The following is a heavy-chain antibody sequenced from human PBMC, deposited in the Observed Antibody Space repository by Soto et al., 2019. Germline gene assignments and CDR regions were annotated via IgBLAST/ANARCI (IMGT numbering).Heavy chain of an antibody. CDR3: ARRPSKVVTMVRGVTGYFDY. V-gene: IGHV1-8*01. CDR2: MNPNSGNT. Sequence: ASVKVSCKASGYTFTSYDINWVRQATGQGLEWMGWMNPNSGNTGYAQKFQGRVTMTRNTSISTAYMELSSLRSEDTAVYYCARRPSKVVTMVRGVTGYFDYWGQGTLVTVSS. CDR1: GYTFTSYD. D-gene: IGHD3-10*01. J-gene: IGHJ4*02.